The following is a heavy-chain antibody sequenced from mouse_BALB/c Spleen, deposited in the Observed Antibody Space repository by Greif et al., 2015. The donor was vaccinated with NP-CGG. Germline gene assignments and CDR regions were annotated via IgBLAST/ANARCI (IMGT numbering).Heavy chain of an antibody. V-gene: IGHV3-6*02. D-gene: IGHD1-1*01. CDR2: ISYDGSN. Sequence: EVQLQQSGPGLVKPSQSLSLTCSVTGYSITSGYYWNWIRQFPGNKLEWMGYISYDGSNNYNPSLKNRISITRDTSKNQFVLKLNSVTTEDTATYYCARENYGSSSYAMDYWGQGTSVTVSS. CDR3: ARENYGSSSYAMDY. J-gene: IGHJ4*01. CDR1: GYSITSGYY.